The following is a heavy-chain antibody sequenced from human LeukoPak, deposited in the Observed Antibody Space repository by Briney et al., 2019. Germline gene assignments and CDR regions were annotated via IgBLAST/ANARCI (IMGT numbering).Heavy chain of an antibody. CDR1: GFTFSSYA. CDR3: ARGGEEIAVDY. V-gene: IGHV3-30*04. J-gene: IGHJ4*02. Sequence: GRSLRLSCAASGFTFSSYAMHWVRQAPGKGLEWVAVISYDGSNKYYADSVKGRFTISRDNSKNTLYPQMNSLRAEDTAVYYCARGGEEIAVDYWGQGTLVTVSS. CDR2: ISYDGSNK. D-gene: IGHD2-21*01.